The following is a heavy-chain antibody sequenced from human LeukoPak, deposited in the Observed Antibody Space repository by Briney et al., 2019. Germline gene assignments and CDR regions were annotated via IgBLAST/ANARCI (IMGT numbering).Heavy chain of an antibody. CDR1: GGSISSGDYY. CDR2: IYYSGST. D-gene: IGHD6-13*01. Sequence: SETLSLTCTVSGGSISSGDYYWSWIRQPPGKGLEWIGYIYYSGSTYYNPSLKSRVTISVDTSKNQFSLKLSSVTAADTAVYYCARLPVYGYSSSWYEGRDYWGQGTLVTVSS. J-gene: IGHJ4*02. V-gene: IGHV4-30-4*01. CDR3: ARLPVYGYSSSWYEGRDY.